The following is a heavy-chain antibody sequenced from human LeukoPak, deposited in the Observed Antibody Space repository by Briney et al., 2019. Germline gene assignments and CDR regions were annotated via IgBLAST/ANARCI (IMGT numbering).Heavy chain of an antibody. CDR1: GYSISSGYY. Sequence: SETLSLNCAVSGYSISSGYYWGWIRQPPGKGLEWIGSIYHSGSTYYNPSLKSRVTISVDTSKNQFSLKLSSVTAADTAVYYCARRVGWGYYFDYWGQGTLVTVSS. J-gene: IGHJ4*02. CDR3: ARRVGWGYYFDY. CDR2: IYHSGST. V-gene: IGHV4-38-2*01. D-gene: IGHD3-16*01.